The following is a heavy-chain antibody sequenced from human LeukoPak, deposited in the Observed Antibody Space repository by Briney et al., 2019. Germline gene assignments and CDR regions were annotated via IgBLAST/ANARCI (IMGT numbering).Heavy chain of an antibody. V-gene: IGHV1-69*04. CDR1: GGTFSSYA. Sequence: GASVKVSCKASGGTFSSYAINWVRQAPGQGLEWMGRIIPIFGIANYAQKFQGRVTITADKSTSTAYMELSSLRSEDTAVYYCARDGRGLGRRGFDYWGQGTLVTVSS. CDR3: ARDGRGLGRRGFDY. CDR2: IIPIFGIA. J-gene: IGHJ4*02. D-gene: IGHD1-26*01.